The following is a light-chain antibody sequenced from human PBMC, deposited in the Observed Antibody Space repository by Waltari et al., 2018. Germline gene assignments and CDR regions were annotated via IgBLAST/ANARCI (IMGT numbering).Light chain of an antibody. CDR3: QQSHSPPFT. V-gene: IGKV1-39*01. CDR1: QTVTTS. CDR2: AAS. J-gene: IGKJ3*01. Sequence: DIQMTQSPASLAASLGDRVTITCRPSQTVTTSLNWYQQKAGEPPKLLISAASSFKSGVQSRFSGSGSGTDFTLTITHLQPEDVATYFCQQSHSPPFTFGPGTKV.